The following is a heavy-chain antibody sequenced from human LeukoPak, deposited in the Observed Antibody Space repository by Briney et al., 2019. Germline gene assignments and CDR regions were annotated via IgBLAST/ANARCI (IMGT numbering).Heavy chain of an antibody. CDR1: GFTFSSYA. D-gene: IGHD2-2*01. CDR2: ISGSGGST. V-gene: IGHV3-23*01. J-gene: IGHJ4*02. Sequence: GGSLRRSCAASGFTFSSYAMSWVRQAPGKGLEWVSAISGSGGSTYYADSVKGRFTISRDNSKNTLYLQMNSLRAEDTAVYYCAKSEYQLLSPFDYWGQGTLVSVSS. CDR3: AKSEYQLLSPFDY.